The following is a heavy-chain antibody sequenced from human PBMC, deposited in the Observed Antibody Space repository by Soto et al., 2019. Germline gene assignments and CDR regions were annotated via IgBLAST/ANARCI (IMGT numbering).Heavy chain of an antibody. CDR3: ARASIAVAGQYEY. J-gene: IGHJ4*02. V-gene: IGHV4-59*01. D-gene: IGHD6-19*01. CDR2: IYYSGST. Sequence: QVQLQESGPGLVKPSETLSLTCTVSGGSISSYYWSWIQQPPGKGLERIGYIYYSGSTNYNPSLKGRVTISVDTSTNQFALKLSSVTAADTAVYYCARASIAVAGQYEYWGQGTLVNVSS. CDR1: GGSISSYY.